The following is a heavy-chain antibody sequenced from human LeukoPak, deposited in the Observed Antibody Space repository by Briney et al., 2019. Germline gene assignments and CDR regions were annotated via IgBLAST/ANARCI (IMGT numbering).Heavy chain of an antibody. CDR1: GYTFTCYG. CDR2: ISAYNGNT. V-gene: IGHV1-18*01. CDR3: ARDHVEYCSSTSCRNWFDP. D-gene: IGHD2-2*01. J-gene: IGHJ5*02. Sequence: ASVKVSCKASGYTFTCYGISWVRQAPGQGLGWMGWISAYNGNTNYAQKLQGRVTMTTDTSTSTAYMELRSLRSDDTAVYYCARDHVEYCSSTSCRNWFDPWGQGTLVTVSS.